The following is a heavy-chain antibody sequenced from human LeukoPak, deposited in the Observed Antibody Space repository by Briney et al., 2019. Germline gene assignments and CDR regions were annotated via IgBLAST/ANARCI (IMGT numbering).Heavy chain of an antibody. J-gene: IGHJ4*02. Sequence: SETLSLTCTVSGGSISSDYWSWLRQPPGKGLEWIGNMYYSGSTNYNPSLKSRLTISGDTSKNQFSLKLSSVTAADTAVYYCARGRGAGRVDYWGQGTLVTVSS. V-gene: IGHV4-59*12. CDR1: GGSISSDY. CDR2: MYYSGST. CDR3: ARGRGAGRVDY. D-gene: IGHD6-19*01.